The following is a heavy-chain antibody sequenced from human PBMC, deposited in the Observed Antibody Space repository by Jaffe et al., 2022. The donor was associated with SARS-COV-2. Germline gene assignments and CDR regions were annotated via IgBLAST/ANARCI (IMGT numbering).Heavy chain of an antibody. CDR1: GFTVSSNY. CDR3: ARMGTWFGDAFDI. Sequence: EVQLVESGGGLVQPGGSLRLSCAASGFTVSSNYMSWVRQAPGKGLEWVSVIYSGGSTYYADSVKGRFTISRDNSKNTLYLQMNSLRAEDTAVYYCARMGTWFGDAFDIWGQGTMVTVSS. J-gene: IGHJ3*02. CDR2: IYSGGST. V-gene: IGHV3-66*02. D-gene: IGHD3-10*01.